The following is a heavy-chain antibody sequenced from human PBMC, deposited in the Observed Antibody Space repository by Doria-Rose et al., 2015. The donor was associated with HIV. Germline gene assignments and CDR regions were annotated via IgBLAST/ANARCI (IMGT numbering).Heavy chain of an antibody. J-gene: IGHJ2*01. Sequence: LRLSCAASGFSFDEYAMHWVRQPPGKGLEWVSGINWNSANIRYADSVKGRFTISRDNAKNSLYLQMNSLRPEDMALYYCAKDGGGRQWLIRDFDLWGRGTLVTVSS. CDR3: AKDGGGRQWLIRDFDL. CDR1: GFSFDEYA. V-gene: IGHV3-9*03. CDR2: INWNSANI. D-gene: IGHD6-19*01.